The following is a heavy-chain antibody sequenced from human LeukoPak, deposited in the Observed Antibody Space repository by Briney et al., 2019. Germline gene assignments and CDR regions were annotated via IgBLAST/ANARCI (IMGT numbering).Heavy chain of an antibody. V-gene: IGHV3-21*01. CDR2: ISSSSSYI. CDR3: ARDLRAFDI. CDR1: GFTFSSYG. Sequence: GGSLRLSCAASGFTFSSYGMNWVRQAPGKGLEWVSSISSSSSYIYYADSAKGRFTISRDNAKNSLYLQMNSLRAEDTAVYYCARDLRAFDIWGQGTMVTVSS. J-gene: IGHJ3*02.